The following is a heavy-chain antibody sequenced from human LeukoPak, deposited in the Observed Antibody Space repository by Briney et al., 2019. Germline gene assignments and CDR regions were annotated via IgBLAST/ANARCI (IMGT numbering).Heavy chain of an antibody. J-gene: IGHJ4*02. CDR3: AKRYCSGGSCYRSDFDY. D-gene: IGHD2-15*01. V-gene: IGHV3-30*02. CDR2: IRYDGSNK. Sequence: PGGSLRLSCAASGFNFNSYGMHWVRQAPGKGLEWVAFIRYDGSNKYYADSVKGRFTISRDNSKNTLYLQMNSLRPEDTAVYYCAKRYCSGGSCYRSDFDYWGQGTLVTVSS. CDR1: GFNFNSYG.